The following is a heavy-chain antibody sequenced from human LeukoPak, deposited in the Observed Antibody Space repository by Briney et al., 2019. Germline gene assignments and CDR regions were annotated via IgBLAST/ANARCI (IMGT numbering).Heavy chain of an antibody. CDR3: ARGGPYTLNRFDP. CDR2: IWYDGSNK. V-gene: IGHV3-33*01. J-gene: IGHJ5*02. Sequence: GGSLRLSCAASGFTFSSYGMHWVRQAPGKGLEWVAVIWYDGSNKYYADSVKGRFTISRDNSKNTLYLQMNSLRAEDTAVYYCARGGPYTLNRFDPWGQGTLVTVSS. CDR1: GFTFSSYG.